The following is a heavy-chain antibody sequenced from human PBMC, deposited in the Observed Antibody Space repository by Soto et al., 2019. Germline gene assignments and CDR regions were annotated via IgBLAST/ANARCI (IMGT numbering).Heavy chain of an antibody. Sequence: GSLRLSCTASGFTFNSYGFNWVRQAPGKGLEWVAVIWYDGNTKYYADSVKGRFTISRDNLRSTVYLQMNSLTAEDTAVYYCARPLVAPVAGPYYYGMDVWGQGTTVTVSS. D-gene: IGHD6-19*01. CDR1: GFTFNSYG. V-gene: IGHV3-33*01. J-gene: IGHJ6*02. CDR2: IWYDGNTK. CDR3: ARPLVAPVAGPYYYGMDV.